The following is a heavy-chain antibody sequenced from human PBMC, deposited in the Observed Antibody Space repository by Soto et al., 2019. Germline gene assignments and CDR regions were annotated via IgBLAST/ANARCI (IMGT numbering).Heavy chain of an antibody. CDR3: ARTKCSGGSCYSWSLDY. CDR2: RYYSEST. J-gene: IGHJ4*02. V-gene: IGHV4-31*03. D-gene: IGHD2-15*01. CDR1: GGSITTGGYY. Sequence: SETLSLTCTVSGGSITTGGYYWSWIRQLPWKGLEWIGHRYYSESTYYNPSLKSRVSISLDTSKNQFSLKLSFVTAADTAMYYCARTKCSGGSCYSWSLDYWGQGXPVTVYS.